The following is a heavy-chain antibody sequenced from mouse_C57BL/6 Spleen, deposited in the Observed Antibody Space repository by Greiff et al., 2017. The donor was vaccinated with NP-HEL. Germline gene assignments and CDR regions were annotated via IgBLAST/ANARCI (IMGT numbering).Heavy chain of an antibody. J-gene: IGHJ3*01. Sequence: EVQLQQSGPELVKPGASVKISCKASGYTFTDYYMNWVKQSHGKSLEWIGDINPNNGGTSYNQKFKGKATLTVDKSSSTAYMELRSLTSEDSAVYYCARSRRTARATTWFAYWGQGTLVTVSA. CDR1: GYTFTDYY. CDR2: INPNNGGT. CDR3: ARSRRTARATTWFAY. D-gene: IGHD3-2*01. V-gene: IGHV1-26*01.